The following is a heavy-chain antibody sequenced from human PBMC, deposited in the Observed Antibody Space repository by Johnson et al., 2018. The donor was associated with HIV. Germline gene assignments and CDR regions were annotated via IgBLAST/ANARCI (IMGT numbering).Heavy chain of an antibody. D-gene: IGHD3-16*01. J-gene: IGHJ3*02. CDR1: GFTFSSYV. V-gene: IGHV3-30*02. CDR3: AKDERQLGGWSHAFDI. Sequence: QVQLVESGGGVVQPGGSLRLSCAASGFTFSSYVMHWVRQAPGKGLEWVSFIHSDGSNKYYADSEKGRFTISRDNSKNTLYLQMISLRAEDTAVYFCAKDERQLGGWSHAFDIWGQGTKVTVSS. CDR2: IHSDGSNK.